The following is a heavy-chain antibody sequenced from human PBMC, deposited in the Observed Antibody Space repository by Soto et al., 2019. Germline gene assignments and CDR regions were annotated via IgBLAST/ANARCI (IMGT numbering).Heavy chain of an antibody. CDR1: GGTFSSYA. J-gene: IGHJ6*02. CDR3: ARGRITIFGVEQNYYYYYGMDV. Sequence: SVKVSCKASGGTFSSYAISWVRQAPGQGLEWMGGIIPIFGTANYAQKFQGRVTITADESTSTAYMELSSLRSEDTAVYYCARGRITIFGVEQNYYYYYGMDVWGQGTTVTV. D-gene: IGHD3-3*01. CDR2: IIPIFGTA. V-gene: IGHV1-69*13.